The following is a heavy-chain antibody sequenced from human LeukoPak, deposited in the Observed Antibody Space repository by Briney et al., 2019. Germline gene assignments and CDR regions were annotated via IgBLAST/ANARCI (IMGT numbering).Heavy chain of an antibody. D-gene: IGHD1-1*01. CDR1: GFSFSSYW. CDR3: ARGGARRGYNTMDV. V-gene: IGHV3-74*01. CDR2: INSDGSSA. Sequence: PGGSLRLSCDASGFSFSSYWMHWVRQAPGKGLVWVSRINSDGSSATYADSVKGRFTTSRDNAKHTLYLQMTSLSAEDTAVYFCARGGARRGYNTMDVWGPGTTVTVSS. J-gene: IGHJ6*02.